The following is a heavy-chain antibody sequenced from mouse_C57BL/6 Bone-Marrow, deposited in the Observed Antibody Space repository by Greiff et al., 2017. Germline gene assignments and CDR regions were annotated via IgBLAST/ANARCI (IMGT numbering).Heavy chain of an antibody. CDR3: ARDGPWYFDV. D-gene: IGHD2-3*01. Sequence: QVQLKQPGAELVKPGASVKMSCKASGYTFTSYWITWVKQRPGQGLEWIGDIYPGSGSTNYNEKFKSKATLTVDTSSSTAYMQLSSLTSEDSAVYYCARDGPWYFDVWGRGTTVTVSS. CDR2: IYPGSGST. J-gene: IGHJ1*03. CDR1: GYTFTSYW. V-gene: IGHV1-55*01.